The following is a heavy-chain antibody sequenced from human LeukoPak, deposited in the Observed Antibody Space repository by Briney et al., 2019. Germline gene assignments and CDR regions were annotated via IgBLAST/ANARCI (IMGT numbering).Heavy chain of an antibody. V-gene: IGHV3-7*01. D-gene: IGHD1-1*01. CDR1: EFTFSSYW. Sequence: GGSLRLSCAASEFTFSSYWMSWVRQAPGKGLEWVANIKEDGSKTYYVDSVKGRFTISRDNAKNSLYLQMNNLSAEDTAVYYCARGQNWNHDYWGQGTLVTVSS. CDR2: IKEDGSKT. J-gene: IGHJ4*02. CDR3: ARGQNWNHDY.